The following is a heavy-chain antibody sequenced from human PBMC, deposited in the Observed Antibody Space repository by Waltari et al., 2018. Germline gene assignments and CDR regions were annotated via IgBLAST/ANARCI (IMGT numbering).Heavy chain of an antibody. Sequence: QVQLVQSGAEVKKPGASVKVSCKVSGYTLTELSMHWVRQAPGKGLEWMGGFDPEDGETIYAQKCQGRVTMTEDTSTDTAYMELSSLRSEDTAVYYCATTKQIYDFWSGYYVRNNWFDPWGQGTLVTVSS. CDR3: ATTKQIYDFWSGYYVRNNWFDP. D-gene: IGHD3-3*01. V-gene: IGHV1-24*01. CDR2: FDPEDGET. CDR1: GYTLTELS. J-gene: IGHJ5*02.